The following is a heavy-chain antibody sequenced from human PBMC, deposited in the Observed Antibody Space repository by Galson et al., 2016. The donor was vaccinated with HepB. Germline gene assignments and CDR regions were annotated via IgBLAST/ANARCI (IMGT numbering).Heavy chain of an antibody. CDR3: ARDTWTWN. D-gene: IGHD3/OR15-3a*01. CDR1: GVTVSNNY. CDR2: IYSGGDT. Sequence: SLRLSCAVSGVTVSNNYMSWVRQAPGRGLEWVSVIYSGGDTFYADSVKGRFTISRDNSKNTLYLQMNSLRAEDTAVYYCARDTWTWNGGQGTRVTVSP. J-gene: IGHJ4*02. V-gene: IGHV3-66*01.